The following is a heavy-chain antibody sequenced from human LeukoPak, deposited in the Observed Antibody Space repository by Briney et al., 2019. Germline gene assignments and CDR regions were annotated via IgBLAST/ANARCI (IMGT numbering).Heavy chain of an antibody. CDR3: ARGREEQWLGDPAFDY. D-gene: IGHD6-19*01. CDR1: GGSFSGYY. V-gene: IGHV4-34*01. CDR2: INHSGST. Sequence: SETLSLTCAVYGGSFSGYYWSWIRQPPGKGLEWIGEINHSGSTSYNPSLKSRVTISVDTSKNQFSLKLSSVTAADTAVYYCARGREEQWLGDPAFDYWGQGTLVTVSS. J-gene: IGHJ4*02.